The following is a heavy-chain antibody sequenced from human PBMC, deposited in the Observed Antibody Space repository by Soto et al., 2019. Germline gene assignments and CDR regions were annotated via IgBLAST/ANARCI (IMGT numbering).Heavy chain of an antibody. Sequence: SVKVSCKASGGTFSSYAISWVRQAPGQGLEWMGGIIPIFGTANYAQKFQGRVTITADESTSTAYMELSSLRSEDTAVYYCAREAGYCSSTSCYRLYYYYGMDVWGQGTPVTVSS. V-gene: IGHV1-69*13. CDR1: GGTFSSYA. J-gene: IGHJ6*02. D-gene: IGHD2-2*02. CDR3: AREAGYCSSTSCYRLYYYYGMDV. CDR2: IIPIFGTA.